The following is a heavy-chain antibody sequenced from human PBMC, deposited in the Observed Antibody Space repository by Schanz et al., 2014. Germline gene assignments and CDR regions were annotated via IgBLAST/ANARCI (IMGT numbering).Heavy chain of an antibody. CDR1: GFTFSDSW. CDR3: ARGRGYIIGQ. J-gene: IGHJ4*02. CDR2: IWFDGTKK. Sequence: VQLVESGGGLVQPGGSLRLSCAASGFTFSDSWMHWVRQAPGKGLEWVAVIWFDGTKKYYADSVKGRFTFSRDSSKNTVYLQMDSLRADDTSVYYCARGRGYIIGQWGQGTLVTVSS. D-gene: IGHD3-10*01. V-gene: IGHV3-33*08.